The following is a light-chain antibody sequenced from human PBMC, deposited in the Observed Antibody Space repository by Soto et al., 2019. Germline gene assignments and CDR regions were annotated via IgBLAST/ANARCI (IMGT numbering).Light chain of an antibody. J-gene: IGLJ1*01. CDR2: GNT. CDR1: NSNIGAGYD. V-gene: IGLV1-40*01. CDR3: QSYDSSLSGYV. Sequence: QSVLTQPPSVSGAPGQRVTISCTGSNSNIGAGYDVHWYQQLPGTAPKLLIYGNTNRPSGVPDRFSGSKAGTSVSLAITGLQAEDEADYYCQSYDSSLSGYVFGTGTKLTVL.